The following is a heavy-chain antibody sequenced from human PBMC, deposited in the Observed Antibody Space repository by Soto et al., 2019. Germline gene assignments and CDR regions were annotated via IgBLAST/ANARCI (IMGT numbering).Heavy chain of an antibody. CDR3: GREGFFNIYSAYSWFDP. J-gene: IGHJ5*02. D-gene: IGHD2-21*01. Sequence: SQTLSLTCAISGDSVSSDRAAWNWIRQSPSRGLEWLGRTYYRSKWYNDYAVSVKSRITISADTSNNQFSLRLNSVTPEDTAVYYCGREGFFNIYSAYSWFDPWGQGTLVTVSS. CDR2: TYYRSKWYN. CDR1: GDSVSSDRAA. V-gene: IGHV6-1*01.